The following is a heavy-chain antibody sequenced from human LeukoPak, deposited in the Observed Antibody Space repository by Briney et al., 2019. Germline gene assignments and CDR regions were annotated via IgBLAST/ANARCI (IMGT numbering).Heavy chain of an antibody. J-gene: IGHJ6*02. CDR2: INHEGGGI. D-gene: IGHD1-1*01. CDR3: ATYINWVAGDV. CDR1: GFTLSESW. Sequence: PGGSLRLSCGASGFTLSESWMTWVRQVPGQGLEWVAHINHEGGGIQYVDSVKGRFTISRDNAKGSVYLQMNSLRAEDTAIYHCATYINWVAGDVWGQGTTVIVSS. V-gene: IGHV3-7*01.